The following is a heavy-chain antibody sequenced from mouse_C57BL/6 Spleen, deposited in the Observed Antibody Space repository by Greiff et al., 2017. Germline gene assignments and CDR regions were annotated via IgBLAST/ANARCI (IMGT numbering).Heavy chain of an antibody. J-gene: IGHJ4*01. CDR2: IYPRSGNT. CDR3: AREGITTVVPTPYAMDY. V-gene: IGHV1-81*01. Sequence: VQLQQSGDELASPGASVKLSCKASGYTFPSYGISWVKQRTEQGLEWIGEIYPRSGNTYYNEKFKGKATLTADKSSSTAYMELRSLTSEDSAVYFCAREGITTVVPTPYAMDYWGQVPSAIVSS. CDR1: GYTFPSYG. D-gene: IGHD1-1*01.